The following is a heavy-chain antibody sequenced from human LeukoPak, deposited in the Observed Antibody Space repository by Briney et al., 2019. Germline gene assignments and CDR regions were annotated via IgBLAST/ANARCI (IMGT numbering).Heavy chain of an antibody. CDR1: GFTFSSYG. J-gene: IGHJ4*02. V-gene: IGHV3-23*01. CDR2: ISGSGGST. CDR3: AKDDSPYYYDSSGYGTVDY. D-gene: IGHD3-22*01. Sequence: PGGTLRLSCAASGFTFSSYGMSWVRQAPGKGLEWVSAISGSGGSTYYADSVKGRFTISRDNSKNTLYPQMNSLRAEDTAVYYCAKDDSPYYYDSSGYGTVDYWGQGTLVTVSS.